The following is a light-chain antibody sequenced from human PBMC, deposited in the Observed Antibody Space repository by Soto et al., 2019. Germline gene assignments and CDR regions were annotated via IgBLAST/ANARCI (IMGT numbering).Light chain of an antibody. Sequence: QSVLTQPPSVSGAPGQRVTISCTGSGSNIGAGFDVHWYQQLPGTAPKLLIYGNNNRPSGVPDRFSGSKSGTSASLAITGLQAEDEADYYCAAWDDSLSGPVFGGGTKVTVL. V-gene: IGLV1-40*01. CDR1: GSNIGAGFD. J-gene: IGLJ2*01. CDR3: AAWDDSLSGPV. CDR2: GNN.